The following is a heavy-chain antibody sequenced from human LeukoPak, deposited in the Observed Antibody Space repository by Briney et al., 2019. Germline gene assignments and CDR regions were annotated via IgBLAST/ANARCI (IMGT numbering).Heavy chain of an antibody. Sequence: PGGSLRLSCAASGFTFSSYWMSWVRQAPGKGLEWVANIKQDGSEKYYVDSVKGRFTISRDNAKNSLYLQMNSLRAEDTATYYCAKDLQQWLAHDAFDIWGRGTMVTVSS. V-gene: IGHV3-7*03. CDR2: IKQDGSEK. CDR3: AKDLQQWLAHDAFDI. D-gene: IGHD6-19*01. J-gene: IGHJ3*02. CDR1: GFTFSSYW.